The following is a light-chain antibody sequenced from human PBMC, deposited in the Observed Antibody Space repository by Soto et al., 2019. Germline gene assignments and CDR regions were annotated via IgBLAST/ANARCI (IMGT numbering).Light chain of an antibody. J-gene: IGKJ1*01. CDR1: QSVSSSY. V-gene: IGKV3-20*01. CDR3: QQYGSSPQT. Sequence: EVVLTQSPGTLSLSPGERANLSSRASQSVSSSYLAWYQQKPGQAPRLLIYGASSRATGIPDRFSGSGSGTDFTLTISRLEPEDFAVYYCQQYGSSPQTFGQGTKVDIK. CDR2: GAS.